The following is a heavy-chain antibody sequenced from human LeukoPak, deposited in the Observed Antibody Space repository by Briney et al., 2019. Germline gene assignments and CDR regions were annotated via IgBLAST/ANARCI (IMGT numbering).Heavy chain of an antibody. D-gene: IGHD5-18*01. CDR3: AREGDVDTAMATYYFDY. V-gene: IGHV3-20*04. Sequence: GGSLRLSCAASGFTFNRNAISWVRQAPGKGLEWVSGINWNGGSTGYADSVKGRFTISRDNAKNSLYLQMNSLRAEDTALYYCAREGDVDTAMATYYFDYWGQGTLVTVSS. J-gene: IGHJ4*02. CDR2: INWNGGST. CDR1: GFTFNRNA.